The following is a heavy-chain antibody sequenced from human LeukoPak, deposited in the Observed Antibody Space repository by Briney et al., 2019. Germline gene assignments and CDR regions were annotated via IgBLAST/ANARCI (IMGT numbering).Heavy chain of an antibody. J-gene: IGHJ2*01. CDR1: GFTFSTHW. V-gene: IGHV3-74*01. CDR3: ARGGDGSNIYWYFDL. D-gene: IGHD5-24*01. Sequence: GGSLRLSCAASGFTFSTHWMHWARQAPGKGLEWVSRMNSDGSSSSYADSVKGRFTISRDNAKNTLYLQMNSLRAEGTAVYYCARGGDGSNIYWYFDLWGRGTLVTVSS. CDR2: MNSDGSSS.